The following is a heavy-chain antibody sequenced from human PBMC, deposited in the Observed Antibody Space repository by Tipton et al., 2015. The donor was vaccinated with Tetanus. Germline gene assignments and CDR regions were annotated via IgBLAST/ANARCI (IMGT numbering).Heavy chain of an antibody. CDR3: AGSQSWFAFDI. CDR1: GGSISSGTFY. CDR2: IYSSGSA. D-gene: IGHD3-10*01. V-gene: IGHV4-61*01. Sequence: TLSLTCTVSGGSISSGTFYWDWIRQTPGKGLEWIGNIYSSGSANYNPPLRSRVTISVAASKDRFSLKMISVTPADTAVYYCAGSQSWFAFDIWGQGTIVTVSS. J-gene: IGHJ3*02.